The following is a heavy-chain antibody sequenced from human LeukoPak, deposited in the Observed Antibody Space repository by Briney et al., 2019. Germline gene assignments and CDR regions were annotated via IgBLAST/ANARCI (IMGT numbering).Heavy chain of an antibody. Sequence: GGSLRLSCAASTFVFSVSSMNWVRQAPGKGLEWVSSISRGGNAKHYADSVKGRFTISRDNAKNSLYLQMDSLRVEDTAVFCARGEKLHCGGDCYDVDYWGQGTLVTVSS. J-gene: IGHJ4*02. CDR3: ARGEKLHCGGDCYDVDY. V-gene: IGHV3-21*01. CDR1: TFVFSVSS. CDR2: ISRGGNAK. D-gene: IGHD2-21*02.